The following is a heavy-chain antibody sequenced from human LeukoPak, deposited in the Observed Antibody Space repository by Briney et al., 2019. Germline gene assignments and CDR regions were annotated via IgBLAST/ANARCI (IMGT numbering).Heavy chain of an antibody. D-gene: IGHD3-22*01. J-gene: IGHJ4*02. CDR2: ISGSGGST. CDR1: GFTFSSYA. CDR3: AKDIHDSSGYSPCY. V-gene: IGHV3-23*01. Sequence: PGGSLRLSCAASGFTFSSYAMSWVRQAPEKGLEWVSAISGSGGSTYYADSVKGRFTISRDNSKNTLYLQMNSLRAEDTAVYYCAKDIHDSSGYSPCYWGQGTLVTVSS.